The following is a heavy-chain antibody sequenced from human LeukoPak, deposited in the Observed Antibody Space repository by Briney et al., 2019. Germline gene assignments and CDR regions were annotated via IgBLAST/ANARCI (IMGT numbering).Heavy chain of an antibody. D-gene: IGHD2-15*01. CDR1: GFTFSSYA. Sequence: GGSLRLSCAASGFTFSSYAMSWVRQAPGKGLEWVSAISGSGGSTYYADSVKGRFTISRDNSKNTLYLQMNSLRAEDTAVYYCAKGRSGGSWGYNYFDYWGQGTLVTVSS. J-gene: IGHJ4*02. CDR2: ISGSGGST. CDR3: AKGRSGGSWGYNYFDY. V-gene: IGHV3-23*01.